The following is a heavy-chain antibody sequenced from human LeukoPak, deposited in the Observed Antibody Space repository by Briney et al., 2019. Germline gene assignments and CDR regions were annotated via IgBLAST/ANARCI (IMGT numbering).Heavy chain of an antibody. CDR3: ARDNRGSSGWYPPHFDY. J-gene: IGHJ4*02. V-gene: IGHV1-3*03. CDR2: INAGNGNT. CDR1: GYTFTSYA. Sequence: ASVKVSCKASGYTFTSYAMHWVRQAPGQRLEWMGWINAGNGNTKYSQEFQGRVTITRDTSASTAYMELSSLRSEDMAVYYCARDNRGSSGWYPPHFDYWGQGTLVTVSS. D-gene: IGHD6-19*01.